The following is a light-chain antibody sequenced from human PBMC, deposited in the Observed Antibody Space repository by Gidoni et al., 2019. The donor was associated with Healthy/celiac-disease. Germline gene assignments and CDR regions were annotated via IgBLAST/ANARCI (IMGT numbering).Light chain of an antibody. J-gene: IGKJ5*01. Sequence: EIVLTQSPGTLSLSPGERATLSCRVSQSVRSSYLAWYQQKPGQAPRLLIYGASSRATGIPDRFSGSGSGTDFTHTISRLDPEDFAVYYCQQYGSSPFAFGQGTRLEIK. CDR3: QQYGSSPFA. CDR1: QSVRSSY. V-gene: IGKV3-20*01. CDR2: GAS.